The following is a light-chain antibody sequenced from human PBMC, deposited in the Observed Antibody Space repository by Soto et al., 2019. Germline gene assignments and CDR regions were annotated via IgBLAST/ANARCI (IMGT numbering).Light chain of an antibody. CDR1: SSHVGGYNY. J-gene: IGLJ2*01. CDR2: DVS. Sequence: QSVLTQPRSVSGSPGQSVTISCTGTSSHVGGYNYVSWYQQHPGKAPKLMIYDVSKRPSGVPDRFSGSKSGNTASLTISGLQAEDEADYYCCSYAGSYTPVVFGGGTKLTVL. CDR3: CSYAGSYTPVV. V-gene: IGLV2-11*01.